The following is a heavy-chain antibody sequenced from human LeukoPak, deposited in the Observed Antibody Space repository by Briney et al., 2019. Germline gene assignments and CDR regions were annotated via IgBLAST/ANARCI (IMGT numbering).Heavy chain of an antibody. D-gene: IGHD3-22*01. V-gene: IGHV3-48*04. J-gene: IGHJ4*02. CDR2: FDLSGTT. CDR1: GFTFSSYT. CDR3: AREADYYDSSGYIASFFDY. Sequence: PGGSLRLSCAASGFTFSSYTMNWVRQAPGKGLEWISCFDLSGTTYYADSVKGRFTISRDNAKNSLYLQMNSLRAEDTAVYYCAREADYYDSSGYIASFFDYWGQGTLVTVSS.